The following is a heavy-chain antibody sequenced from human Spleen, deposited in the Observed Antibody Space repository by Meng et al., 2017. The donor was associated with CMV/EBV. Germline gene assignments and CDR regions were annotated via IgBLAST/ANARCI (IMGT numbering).Heavy chain of an antibody. V-gene: IGHV4-30-4*01. J-gene: IGHJ5*02. Sequence: GGSISRGADYWSWMRQSPGKGLEWIGYIYDSGTTYYNPSLKNRVTISVDTSKNQFSLNLTSVTAADTAVYYCARETRSFDFGVLNDPWGQGTLVTVSS. D-gene: IGHD3-3*01. CDR3: ARETRSFDFGVLNDP. CDR1: GGSISRGADY. CDR2: IYDSGTT.